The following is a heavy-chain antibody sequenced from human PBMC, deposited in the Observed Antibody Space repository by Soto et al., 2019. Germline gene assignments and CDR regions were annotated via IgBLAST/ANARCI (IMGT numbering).Heavy chain of an antibody. Sequence: PGGSLRLSCAASGFTFSSYAMSWVRQAPGKGLEWVSAISGSGGSTYYADSVKGRFTISRDNSKNTLYLQMNSLRAEGTAVYYCAKDSRGYSEGSVMTYDAFDIWGQGTMVT. D-gene: IGHD3-16*01. CDR2: ISGSGGST. CDR3: AKDSRGYSEGSVMTYDAFDI. CDR1: GFTFSSYA. J-gene: IGHJ3*02. V-gene: IGHV3-23*01.